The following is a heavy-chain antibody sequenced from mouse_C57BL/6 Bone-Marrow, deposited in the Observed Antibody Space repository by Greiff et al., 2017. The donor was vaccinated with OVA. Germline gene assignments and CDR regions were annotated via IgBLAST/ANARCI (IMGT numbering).Heavy chain of an antibody. J-gene: IGHJ1*03. Sequence: QVQLKESGAELVRPGTSVKMSCKASGYTFTNYWIGWAKQRPGHGLEWIGDIYPGGGYTNYNEKFKGKATLTADKSSSTAYMQFSSLTSEDSAIYYCARGILPDWYFDVWGTGTTVTVSS. V-gene: IGHV1-63*01. CDR1: GYTFTNYW. CDR2: IYPGGGYT. CDR3: ARGILPDWYFDV.